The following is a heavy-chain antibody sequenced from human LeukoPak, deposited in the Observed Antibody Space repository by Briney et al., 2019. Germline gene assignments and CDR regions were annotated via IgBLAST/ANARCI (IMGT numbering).Heavy chain of an antibody. Sequence: ASVKVSCKASGGTFSSYAISWVRQAPGQGLEWMGGIIPIFGTANYAQEFQGRVTITADESTSTAYMELSSLRSEDTAVYYCARHIAAAAGGDFDYWGQGTLVTVSS. CDR1: GGTFSSYA. D-gene: IGHD6-13*01. CDR3: ARHIAAAAGGDFDY. CDR2: IIPIFGTA. V-gene: IGHV1-69*13. J-gene: IGHJ4*02.